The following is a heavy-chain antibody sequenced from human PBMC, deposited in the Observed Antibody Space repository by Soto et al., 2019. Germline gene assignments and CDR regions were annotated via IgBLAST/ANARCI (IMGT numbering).Heavy chain of an antibody. D-gene: IGHD6-19*01. CDR3: TSTGIAVAGPTGQLGY. V-gene: IGHV3-73*01. CDR2: IRSKANSYAT. CDR1: GFTFSGSA. Sequence: GGSLRLSCAASGFTFSGSAMHWVRQASGKGLEWVGRIRSKANSYATAYAASVKGRFTISRDDSKNTAYLQMNSLKTEDTAVYYCTSTGIAVAGPTGQLGYWGQGTLVTVSS. J-gene: IGHJ4*02.